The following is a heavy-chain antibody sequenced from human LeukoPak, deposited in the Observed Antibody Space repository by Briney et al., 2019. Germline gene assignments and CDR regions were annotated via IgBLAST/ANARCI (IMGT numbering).Heavy chain of an antibody. CDR1: GGTFSSYA. CDR3: AREVRGPYMVRGVMGY. V-gene: IGHV1-69*05. D-gene: IGHD3-10*01. Sequence: LWASVKVSCKASGGTFSSYAISWVRQAPGQGLEWMGGIIPIFGTANYAQKFQGRVTITTDESTSTAYMELSSLRSEDTAVYYCAREVRGPYMVRGVMGYWGQGTLVTVSS. CDR2: IIPIFGTA. J-gene: IGHJ4*02.